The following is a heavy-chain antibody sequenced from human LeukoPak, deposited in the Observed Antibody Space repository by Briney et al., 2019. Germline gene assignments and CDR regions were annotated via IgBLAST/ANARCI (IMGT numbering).Heavy chain of an antibody. Sequence: SETLSLTCIVSGGSISSTTYYWGWIRQPPGKRLEWIGSIYYSGNTYYNPSLKSRVTISVDTSKNQFSLKLSSVTAADTAVYYCATYSSGWYGFYFDYWGQGTLVTVSS. J-gene: IGHJ4*02. CDR1: GGSISSTTYY. CDR3: ATYSSGWYGFYFDY. V-gene: IGHV4-39*07. CDR2: IYYSGNT. D-gene: IGHD6-19*01.